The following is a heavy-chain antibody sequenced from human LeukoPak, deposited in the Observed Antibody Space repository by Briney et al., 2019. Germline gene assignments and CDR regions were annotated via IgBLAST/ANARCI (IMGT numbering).Heavy chain of an antibody. CDR2: IYPGDSDT. D-gene: IGHD5-18*01. V-gene: IGHV5-51*01. CDR3: ARRGDSYGYLVAFDI. J-gene: IGHJ3*02. Sequence: GESLKISCKGSGYSFNNYWIGWVRQMPGKGLEWMGIIYPGDSDTRYSPSFQGQVTISADKSISTAFLQWSSLKASDTAMYYCARRGDSYGYLVAFDIWGQGTMVTVSS. CDR1: GYSFNNYW.